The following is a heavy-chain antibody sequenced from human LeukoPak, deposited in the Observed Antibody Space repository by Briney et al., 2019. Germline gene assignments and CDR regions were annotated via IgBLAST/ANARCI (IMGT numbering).Heavy chain of an antibody. CDR3: AKGLAAAATMYSFDM. Sequence: GGSLRLSCAASGFTFSTSAMSWVRQGAGKGLEWVSSMTGSGTYVYYADSVKGRFTISRDNSKNTLNLQVNSLRAEDTALYYCAKGLAAAATMYSFDMWGQGTMVTVSS. J-gene: IGHJ3*02. V-gene: IGHV3-23*01. CDR1: GFTFSTSA. D-gene: IGHD6-13*01. CDR2: MTGSGTYV.